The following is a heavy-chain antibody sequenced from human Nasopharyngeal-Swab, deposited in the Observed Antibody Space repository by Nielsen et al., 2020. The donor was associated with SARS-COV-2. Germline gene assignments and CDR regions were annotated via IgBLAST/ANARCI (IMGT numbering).Heavy chain of an antibody. CDR1: AFSFDDYG. CDR3: ARDYYDSSGSAKGNDY. Sequence: SLSLAWAAFAFSFDDYGMSWVRQAPGKWLEWVSGINWNGGSTGYADSVKGRFTISRDNAKNSLYLQMNSLRAEDTALYYCARDYYDSSGSAKGNDYWGQGTLVTVSS. J-gene: IGHJ4*02. D-gene: IGHD3-22*01. CDR2: INWNGGST. V-gene: IGHV3-20*04.